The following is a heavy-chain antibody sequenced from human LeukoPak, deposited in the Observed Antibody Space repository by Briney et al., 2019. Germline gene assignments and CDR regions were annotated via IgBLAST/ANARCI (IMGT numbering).Heavy chain of an antibody. V-gene: IGHV3-48*01. CDR1: GFTFKFYS. Sequence: PGGSLRLSCAASGFTFKFYSMNWVRQAPGKGLEWVSYISTNTTTIYYADSVKGRFTISRDNAKNSLYLQMNSLRAEDTAVYYCAASGKSPFYWGQGTLVTVSS. CDR2: ISTNTTTI. D-gene: IGHD1-14*01. CDR3: AASGKSPFY. J-gene: IGHJ4*02.